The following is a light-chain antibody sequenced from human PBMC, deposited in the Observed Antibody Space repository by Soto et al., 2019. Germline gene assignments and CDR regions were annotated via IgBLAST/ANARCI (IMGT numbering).Light chain of an antibody. CDR1: RSVSSY. Sequence: EIVLTQSPATLSLSPGERATLSCRASRSVSSYLAWYQQKPGQAPRLLIYDASNRATGIPARFSGSGSGTDFTLTISSLEPEDFAVYYCQQRSNWPPDTFGQGTKVDIK. V-gene: IGKV3-11*01. CDR2: DAS. J-gene: IGKJ2*01. CDR3: QQRSNWPPDT.